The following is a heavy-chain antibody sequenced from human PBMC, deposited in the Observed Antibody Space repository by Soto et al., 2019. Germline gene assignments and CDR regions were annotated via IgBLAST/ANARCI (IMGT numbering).Heavy chain of an antibody. Sequence: ASVKVSCKASGYTFTSYGVSWVRQAPGQGLEWMGWISAYNGNTNYAQKLQGRVTMTTDTSTSTAYMELRSLRSDDTAVYYCARGWDSGYDIPLMDVWGKGTTVTVSS. CDR2: ISAYNGNT. V-gene: IGHV1-18*01. J-gene: IGHJ6*03. D-gene: IGHD5-12*01. CDR1: GYTFTSYG. CDR3: ARGWDSGYDIPLMDV.